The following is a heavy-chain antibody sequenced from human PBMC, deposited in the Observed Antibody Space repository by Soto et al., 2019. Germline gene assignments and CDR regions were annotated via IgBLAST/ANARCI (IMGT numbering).Heavy chain of an antibody. Sequence: GWSLRLSCAASGFTFGSYCMSWVREAPGNVQEWLGTIKFDASEKKYVDSVKGRFTMSRDNAKNSLYLQMDSLRAEDTAVYYCAGDSGYGSGTSVNHYVDCWGHGTLVTISS. D-gene: IGHD3-10*01. CDR3: AGDSGYGSGTSVNHYVDC. J-gene: IGHJ4*01. V-gene: IGHV3-7*01. CDR2: IKFDASEK. CDR1: GFTFGSYC.